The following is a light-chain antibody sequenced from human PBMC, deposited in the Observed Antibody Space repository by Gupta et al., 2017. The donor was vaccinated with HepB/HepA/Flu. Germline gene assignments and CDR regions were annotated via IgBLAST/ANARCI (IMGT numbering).Light chain of an antibody. Sequence: SYELTQPPSVSVSPGQTASITCSGDKLGDKYACWYQQKPGQSPVLVIYQDTKRPSGIPERFSGSNSGNIATLTISGTQAMDEADYYCQAWDSSTPGVVFGGGTKLTVL. J-gene: IGLJ2*01. CDR3: QAWDSSTPGVV. CDR2: QDT. CDR1: KLGDKY. V-gene: IGLV3-1*01.